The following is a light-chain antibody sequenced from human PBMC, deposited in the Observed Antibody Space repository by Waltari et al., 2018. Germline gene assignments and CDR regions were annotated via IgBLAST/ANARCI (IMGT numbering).Light chain of an antibody. V-gene: IGLV2-23*02. CDR3: CSYAGRSTLV. CDR1: SSDVGASNL. CDR2: EVN. J-gene: IGLJ3*02. Sequence: QSALTQPASVSGSPGQSITISCTGPSSDVGASNLISWYQQHPGKAPTLMIYEVNKRPSGVSNRFSGSKSDNTASLTISGLQAEDEADYYCCSYAGRSTLVFGGGTNLTVL.